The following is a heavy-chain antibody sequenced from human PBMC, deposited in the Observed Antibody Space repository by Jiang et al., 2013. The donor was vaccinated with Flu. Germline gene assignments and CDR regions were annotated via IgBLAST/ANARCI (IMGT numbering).Heavy chain of an antibody. J-gene: IGHJ4*02. D-gene: IGHD2/OR15-2a*01. CDR3: ARDFRGTPIPFDY. CDR2: MNTNTGNP. V-gene: IGHV7-4-1*02. Sequence: QSGSELKKPGASVKVSCKASGYSFKTYAINWVRQAPGRGPEWMGWMNTNTGNPTYAQDFTGRFVFSLDTSVNTAYLQINNLETEDTAVYYCARDFRGTPIPFDYWGQGTLVTVSS. CDR1: GYSFKTYA.